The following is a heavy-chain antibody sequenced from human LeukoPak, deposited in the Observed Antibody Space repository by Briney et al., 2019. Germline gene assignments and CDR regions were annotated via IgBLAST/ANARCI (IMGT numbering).Heavy chain of an antibody. CDR2: IYSGGTT. V-gene: IGHV3-53*01. CDR1: GFTVSSNY. D-gene: IGHD6-13*01. Sequence: GGSLRLSCEASGFTVSSNYMSWVRQAPGKGLEWVSVIYSGGTTYYADSVKGRFTISRDNSKNTLYLQMNSLRAEDTAVYYCAGWPSSTRYKVAAFGIWGQGTMVTVSS. CDR3: AGWPSSTRYKVAAFGI. J-gene: IGHJ3*02.